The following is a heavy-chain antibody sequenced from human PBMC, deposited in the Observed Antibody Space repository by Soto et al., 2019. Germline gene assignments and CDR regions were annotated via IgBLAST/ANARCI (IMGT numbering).Heavy chain of an antibody. Sequence: GGSLRLSCAASGFTFSTYGMHWVRQAPGKGLEWVAVISYDGSNKYYADSVKGRITISRDNSKNTVYLQMNSLRAEDTAVYYCAKSEIFSTTVTTWYAFNIWGQGTMVTVSS. CDR3: AKSEIFSTTVTTWYAFNI. J-gene: IGHJ3*02. CDR1: GFTFSTYG. V-gene: IGHV3-30*18. D-gene: IGHD4-17*01. CDR2: ISYDGSNK.